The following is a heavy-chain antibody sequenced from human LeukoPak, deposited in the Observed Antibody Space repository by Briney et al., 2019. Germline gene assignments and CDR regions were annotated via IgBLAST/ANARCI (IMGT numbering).Heavy chain of an antibody. V-gene: IGHV3-33*03. Sequence: GGSLRLSCAASGFTYSSYGMHWLRQAPGKGPEWVAAIWYDGNTKYYADSAKGRFAISRDNSKNTLFLLMNSLRAEDTAVYYCAKTFVDTAMVSLGYFDYWGQGTLVTVSS. D-gene: IGHD5-18*01. CDR2: IWYDGNTK. J-gene: IGHJ4*02. CDR3: AKTFVDTAMVSLGYFDY. CDR1: GFTYSSYG.